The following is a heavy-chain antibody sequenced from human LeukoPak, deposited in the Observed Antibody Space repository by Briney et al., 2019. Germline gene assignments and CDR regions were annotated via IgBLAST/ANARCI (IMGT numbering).Heavy chain of an antibody. CDR3: ARKGEPKSSNLYYYYGLDV. CDR1: GFDFTKFG. V-gene: IGHV1-18*01. CDR2: ISPYNGDT. Sequence: ASVKVSCKTSGFDFTKFGISWVRQAPGQGLEWLGWISPYNGDTKYAQKVQGRVTMTTDTSTSTASMELRSLRSDDTAVYYCARKGEPKSSNLYYYYGLDVWGQGTTVTVSS. D-gene: IGHD1-14*01. J-gene: IGHJ6*02.